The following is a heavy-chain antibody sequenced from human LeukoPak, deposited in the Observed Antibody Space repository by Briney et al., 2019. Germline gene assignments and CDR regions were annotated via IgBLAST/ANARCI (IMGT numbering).Heavy chain of an antibody. J-gene: IGHJ4*02. Sequence: GGSVRLSCGASGFTFSNFWMHWVRQAPGKGLVWVSRIKGDGSSTSYADSVKGRFTISRDNAKNTLYLQMNSLRAEDTAVYYCGRGDYVGDYWGQGTLVTVSS. CDR3: GRGDYVGDY. D-gene: IGHD4-17*01. V-gene: IGHV3-74*01. CDR2: IKGDGSST. CDR1: GFTFSNFW.